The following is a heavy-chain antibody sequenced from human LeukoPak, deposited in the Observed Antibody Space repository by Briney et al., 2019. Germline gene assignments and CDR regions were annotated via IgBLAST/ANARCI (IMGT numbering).Heavy chain of an antibody. CDR2: IYYSGST. CDR3: VAGFWGGYYEANFDY. J-gene: IGHJ4*02. D-gene: IGHD3-3*01. CDR1: GGSISSSSYY. Sequence: SETLSLTCTVSGGSISSSSYYWGWIRQPPGKGLEWIGSIYYSGSTYYNPSLKSRVTISVDTSKNQFSLKLSSVTAADTAVYYRVAGFWGGYYEANFDYWGQGTLVTVSS. V-gene: IGHV4-39*01.